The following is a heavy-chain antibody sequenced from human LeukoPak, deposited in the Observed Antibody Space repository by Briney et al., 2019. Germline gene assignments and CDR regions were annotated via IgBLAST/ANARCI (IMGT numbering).Heavy chain of an antibody. D-gene: IGHD3-9*01. V-gene: IGHV1-2*06. J-gene: IGHJ4*02. Sequence: ASVKVSCKASGYTFTGYYMHWVRQAPGQGLEWMGRINPNSGGTNYAQKFQGRVTMTRDTSISTAYMELSRLRSDDTAVYYCARGNYDILTGYYGSDYSDYWGQGTLVTVSS. CDR3: ARGNYDILTGYYGSDYSDY. CDR2: INPNSGGT. CDR1: GYTFTGYY.